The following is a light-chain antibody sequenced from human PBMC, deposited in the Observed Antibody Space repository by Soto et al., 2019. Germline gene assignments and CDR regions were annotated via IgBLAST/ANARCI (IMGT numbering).Light chain of an antibody. V-gene: IGLV2-14*03. Sequence: QSLLTRPSSVSGASGEAIPISCTCTSSDVGGYNYVSWYQHHPGKAPKLMIYDVSNRPSGVSNRFSGSKSGNTASLSISGLQPEDEADYYCSSYRTSNTRQIVCGTGTKVTVL. J-gene: IGLJ1*01. CDR1: SSDVGGYNY. CDR3: SSYRTSNTRQIV. CDR2: DVS.